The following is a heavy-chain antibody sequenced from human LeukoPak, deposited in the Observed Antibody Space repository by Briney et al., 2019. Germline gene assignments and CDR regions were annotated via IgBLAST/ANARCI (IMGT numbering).Heavy chain of an antibody. CDR2: IYTSGST. D-gene: IGHD3-10*01. V-gene: IGHV4-4*07. Sequence: SETLSLTCAVYGGSFSGYYWSWIRQPAGKGLEWIGRIYTSGSTNYNPSLKSRVTMSVDTSKNQFSLKLSSVTAADTAVYYCARDGPTYYYGSGSPRWFDPWGQGTLVTVSS. CDR1: GGSFSGYY. CDR3: ARDGPTYYYGSGSPRWFDP. J-gene: IGHJ5*02.